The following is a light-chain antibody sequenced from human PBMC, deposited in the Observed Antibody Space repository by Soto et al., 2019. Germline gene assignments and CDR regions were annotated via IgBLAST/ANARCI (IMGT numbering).Light chain of an antibody. J-gene: IGKJ1*01. CDR1: QSVSSSY. CDR3: QRYGSSPGT. CDR2: GAS. Sequence: IVLTQSPGTLSLSPGERATLSCRASQSVSSSYLAWYQQKPGQAPRLLIYGASSRATGIPDRFSGSGSGTVFTLTISRLEPEDFAVYYCQRYGSSPGTFGQGTKVEIK. V-gene: IGKV3-20*01.